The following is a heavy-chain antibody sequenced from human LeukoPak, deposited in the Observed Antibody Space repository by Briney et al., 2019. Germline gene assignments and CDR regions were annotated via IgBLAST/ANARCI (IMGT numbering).Heavy chain of an antibody. Sequence: ASVKVSCKASGYTFTSYAMHWVRQAPGQRLDWMGWINAGNGNTKYSQKFQGRVTITRDTSASTAYMELSSLRSEDTAVYYCARARDIVVVPARTGAFDIWGQGTMVTVSS. V-gene: IGHV1-3*01. J-gene: IGHJ3*02. D-gene: IGHD2-2*01. CDR1: GYTFTSYA. CDR3: ARARDIVVVPARTGAFDI. CDR2: INAGNGNT.